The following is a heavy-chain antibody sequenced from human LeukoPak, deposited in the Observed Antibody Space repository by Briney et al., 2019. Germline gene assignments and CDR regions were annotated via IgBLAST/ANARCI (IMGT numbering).Heavy chain of an antibody. J-gene: IGHJ4*02. V-gene: IGHV1-69*04. D-gene: IGHD3-9*01. Sequence: KISCKGSGYSFASSWIGWVRQAPGQGLEWMGRIIPILGIANYAQKFQGRVTITADKSTSTAYMELSSLRSEDTAVYYCARDGNDILTGYYFDYWGQGTLVTVSS. CDR1: GYSFASSW. CDR2: IIPILGIA. CDR3: ARDGNDILTGYYFDY.